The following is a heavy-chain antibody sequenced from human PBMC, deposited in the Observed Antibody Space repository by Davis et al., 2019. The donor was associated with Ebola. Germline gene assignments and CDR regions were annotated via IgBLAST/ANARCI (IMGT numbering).Heavy chain of an antibody. CDR2: VYYTGST. V-gene: IGHV4-59*12. CDR1: GGSISSYY. D-gene: IGHD4-17*01. CDR3: ARVASYGDYFDY. J-gene: IGHJ4*02. Sequence: MPSETLSLTCIVSGGSISSYYWSWIRQPPGKGLEWIGHVYYTGSTNVNPSLKSRVTMSVDTSKNQFSLKLSSVTAADTAVYYCARVASYGDYFDYWGLGTLVTVSS.